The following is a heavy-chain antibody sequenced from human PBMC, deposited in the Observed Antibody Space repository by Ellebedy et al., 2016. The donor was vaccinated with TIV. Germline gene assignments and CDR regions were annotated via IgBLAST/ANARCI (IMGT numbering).Heavy chain of an antibody. Sequence: GESLKISCAASGFTFSGHWMHWVRQVPGKGLVWVSRINGYGSSPAYADAVKGRFTISRENAKNTLYLQMNSLRAEDTAVYYCAAVQYWETAFDIWGQGTMVTVSS. CDR2: INGYGSSP. CDR1: GFTFSGHW. CDR3: AAVQYWETAFDI. V-gene: IGHV3-74*01. D-gene: IGHD2-8*02. J-gene: IGHJ3*02.